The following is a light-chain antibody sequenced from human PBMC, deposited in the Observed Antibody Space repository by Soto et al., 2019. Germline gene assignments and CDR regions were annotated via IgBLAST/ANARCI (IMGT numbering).Light chain of an antibody. J-gene: IGKJ4*01. V-gene: IGKV1-39*01. Sequence: DIQMTQSPSSLSASVEDRVIITCRASQSISNHLNWYQQKPGKAPKLLIYAASSLQSGVPSRFSGSGSGTDFTLTISSLQPEDFATYYCQQANNFPLTFGGGTKVDIK. CDR3: QQANNFPLT. CDR2: AAS. CDR1: QSISNH.